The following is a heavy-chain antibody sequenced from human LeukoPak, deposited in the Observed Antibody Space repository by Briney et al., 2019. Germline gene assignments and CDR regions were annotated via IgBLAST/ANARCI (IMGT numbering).Heavy chain of an antibody. Sequence: SETLSLTCTVSGGSISSSSYYWGWIRQPPGKGLEWIGSISYSGSTYYNPSLKSRVTISVDTSKNQFSLKLSSVTAADTAVYYCARGLDIYYGSGSHYNWFDPWGQGTLVTVSS. J-gene: IGHJ5*02. CDR2: ISYSGST. D-gene: IGHD3-10*01. CDR3: ARGLDIYYGSGSHYNWFDP. CDR1: GGSISSSSYY. V-gene: IGHV4-39*07.